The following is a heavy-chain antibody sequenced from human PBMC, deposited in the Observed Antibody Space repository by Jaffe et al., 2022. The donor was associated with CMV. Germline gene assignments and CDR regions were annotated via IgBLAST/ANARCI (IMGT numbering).Heavy chain of an antibody. CDR3: AKDMAGQSFWGIDY. CDR2: INLNSATI. J-gene: IGHJ4*02. V-gene: IGHV3-9*01. D-gene: IGHD3-16*01. CDR1: GFTFDISA. Sequence: EVHLVESGGGVVQPGRSLRLSCAASGFTFDISAMHWVRQAPGKGLEWVASINLNSATIVYADSVKGRFTVSRDNAKNTLYLQMSSLSAEDTAFYYCAKDMAGQSFWGIDYWGQGSLVIVSS.